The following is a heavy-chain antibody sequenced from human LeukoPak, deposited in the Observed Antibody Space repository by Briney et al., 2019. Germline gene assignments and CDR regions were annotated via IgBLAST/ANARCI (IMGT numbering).Heavy chain of an antibody. CDR1: GGTFSSYA. J-gene: IGHJ6*03. Sequence: ASVKVSCKASGGTFSSYAISWVRQAPGQGLEWMGGIIPIFGTANYAQKFQGRVTITTDESTSTAYMELSSLRSEDTAVYYCARDSRITIFGAVTDKYYYYMDVWGKGTTVTVSS. D-gene: IGHD3-3*01. CDR2: IIPIFGTA. CDR3: ARDSRITIFGAVTDKYYYYMDV. V-gene: IGHV1-69*05.